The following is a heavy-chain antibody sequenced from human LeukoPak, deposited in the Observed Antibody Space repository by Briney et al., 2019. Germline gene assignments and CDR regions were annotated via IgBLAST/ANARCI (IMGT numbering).Heavy chain of an antibody. J-gene: IGHJ5*02. CDR2: INSDGSTT. V-gene: IGHV3-74*01. CDR1: GFTFSNYW. CDR3: ARDRFSSSWYSGGWFDP. D-gene: IGHD6-13*01. Sequence: GGSLRLSCAAAGFTFSNYWMHWVRQAPGKGLVWVSRINSDGSTTSYADSVKGRFTISRDNAKNTVYLQMNSLRAEDTAVYHCARDRFSSSWYSGGWFDPWGQGTLVTVSS.